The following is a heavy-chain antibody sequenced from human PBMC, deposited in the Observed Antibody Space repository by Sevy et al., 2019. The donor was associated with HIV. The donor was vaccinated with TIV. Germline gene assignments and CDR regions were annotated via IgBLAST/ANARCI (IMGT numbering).Heavy chain of an antibody. J-gene: IGHJ4*02. V-gene: IGHV4-61*01. CDR3: ASWKTYYYDSSGYYFDY. Sequence: SETLSLTCTVSGGSVSSGSYYWSWIRQPPGKGLEWIGYIYYSGSTNYNPSLKSQVTISVDTSKNQFSLKLSSVTAADTAVYYCASWKTYYYDSSGYYFDYWGQGTLVTVSS. D-gene: IGHD3-22*01. CDR2: IYYSGST. CDR1: GGSVSSGSYY.